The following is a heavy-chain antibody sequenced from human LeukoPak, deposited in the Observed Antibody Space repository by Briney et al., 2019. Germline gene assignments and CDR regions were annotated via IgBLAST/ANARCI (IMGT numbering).Heavy chain of an antibody. J-gene: IGHJ4*02. D-gene: IGHD7-27*01. Sequence: SETLSLTCTVSGGSISSGNYYWSWIRQPPGKGLEWIGYIHHGGSTYYNPSLKSRVTISVDTSKNQFSLKLSSVTAADTAVYYCARQGGTGEYDYWGQGTLVTVSS. CDR1: GGSISSGNYY. CDR2: IHHGGST. V-gene: IGHV4-30-2*01. CDR3: ARQGGTGEYDY.